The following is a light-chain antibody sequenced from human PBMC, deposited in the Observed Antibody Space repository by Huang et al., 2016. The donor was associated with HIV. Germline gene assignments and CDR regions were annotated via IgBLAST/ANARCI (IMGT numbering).Light chain of an antibody. Sequence: EIVLTQSPATLSLSPGERANLSCRASQSVSSYLAWYQQKPGQAPRLLIYDASNRATGSPARFSGSGSGTDFTLTISSLEPEDFAVYYCQQRSNWRGITFGPGTKVDIK. CDR2: DAS. CDR3: QQRSNWRGIT. V-gene: IGKV3-11*01. J-gene: IGKJ3*01. CDR1: QSVSSY.